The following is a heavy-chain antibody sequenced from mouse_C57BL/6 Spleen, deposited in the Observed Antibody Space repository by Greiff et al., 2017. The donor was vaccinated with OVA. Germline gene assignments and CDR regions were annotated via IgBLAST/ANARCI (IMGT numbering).Heavy chain of an antibody. CDR3: ARSFSTTVDAMDY. D-gene: IGHD1-2*01. J-gene: IGHJ4*01. CDR2: INPSSGYT. CDR1: GYTFTSYT. V-gene: IGHV1-4*01. Sequence: QVQLQQSGAELARPGASVKMSCKASGYTFTSYTLHWVKQRPGQGLEWIGYINPSSGYTKYNQKFTDKATLTADKSSSTAYLPLRSLTTADSTVLYCARSFSTTVDAMDYWGQGTSVTVSS.